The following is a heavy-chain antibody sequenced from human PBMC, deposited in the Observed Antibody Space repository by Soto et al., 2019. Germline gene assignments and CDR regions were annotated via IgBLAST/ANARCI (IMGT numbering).Heavy chain of an antibody. CDR2: INAHNGNT. V-gene: IGHV1-18*01. J-gene: IGHJ5*02. CDR1: GYTFTSYG. Sequence: QVQLVQSGAEVKKPGASVKVSCKASGYTFTSYGTSWVRQAPGQGLEWMGWINAHNGNTNYAQKLQGRVTMTTDTSTSTAYMELWSLTSDGTAAYYCARDSPPNYLWGQGTLVTVSS. CDR3: ARDSPPNYL. D-gene: IGHD7-27*01.